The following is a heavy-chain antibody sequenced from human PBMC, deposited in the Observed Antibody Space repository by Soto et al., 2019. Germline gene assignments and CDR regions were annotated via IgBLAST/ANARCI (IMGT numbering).Heavy chain of an antibody. CDR2: ISGDGTRT. D-gene: IGHD3-3*01. Sequence: GGSLRLSCAAPGFNFYNYAMTWVRQAPGKGLEWVSGISGDGTRTYYGDSVKGRFTISRDNSKNTVFLQMNSLRAEDTALYYCVKDLRPNRGWFGPWGQGTRVTVSS. CDR3: VKDLRPNRGWFGP. V-gene: IGHV3-23*01. J-gene: IGHJ5*02. CDR1: GFNFYNYA.